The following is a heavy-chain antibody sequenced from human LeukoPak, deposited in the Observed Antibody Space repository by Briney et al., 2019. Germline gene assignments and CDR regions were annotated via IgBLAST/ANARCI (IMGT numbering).Heavy chain of an antibody. CDR3: TRDQGYSSSWSDAFDI. CDR2: IRSKAYGGTT. J-gene: IGHJ3*02. V-gene: IGHV3-49*04. CDR1: GFTFGDYA. D-gene: IGHD6-13*01. Sequence: GGSLRLSCTASGFTFGDYAMCWVRQAPGKGLEWVGFIRSKAYGGTTEYAASVKGRFTISRDDSKSIAYLQMNSLKTEDTAVYYCTRDQGYSSSWSDAFDIWGQGTMVTVSS.